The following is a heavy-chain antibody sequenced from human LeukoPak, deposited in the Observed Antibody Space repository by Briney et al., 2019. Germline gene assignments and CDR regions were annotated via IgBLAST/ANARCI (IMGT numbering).Heavy chain of an antibody. CDR2: IHSSGST. CDR1: GGSISNYY. V-gene: IGHV4-59*01. CDR3: ARTGYFDS. Sequence: SESLSLTCTVSGGSISNYYWNWVRQPPGKGLEWIGYIHSSGSTNYNPSLKSRVTMSVDTSKNQISLKLSSVTAADTAVYYCARTGYFDSWGQGTLVTVSS. J-gene: IGHJ4*02. D-gene: IGHD1-14*01.